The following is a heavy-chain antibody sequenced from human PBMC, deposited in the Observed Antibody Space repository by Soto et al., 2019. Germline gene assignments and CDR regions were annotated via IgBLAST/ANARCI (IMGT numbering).Heavy chain of an antibody. Sequence: GGSLRLSCAASGFTVSSNYMSWVRQAPGKGLEWVSVIYSGGSTYYADSVKGRFTISRDNSKNTLYLQMNSLRAEDTAVYYCAREGGRYDFWSGYSHDAFDIWGQGTMVTVSS. J-gene: IGHJ3*02. D-gene: IGHD3-3*01. CDR2: IYSGGST. V-gene: IGHV3-66*01. CDR1: GFTVSSNY. CDR3: AREGGRYDFWSGYSHDAFDI.